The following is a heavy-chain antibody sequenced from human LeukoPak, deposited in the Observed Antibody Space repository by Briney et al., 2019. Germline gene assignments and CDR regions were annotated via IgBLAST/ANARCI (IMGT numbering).Heavy chain of an antibody. D-gene: IGHD1-20*01. J-gene: IGHJ5*02. CDR2: IDPSDSYT. V-gene: IGHV5-10-1*01. CDR3: ARHLDNWNRNWFDP. Sequence: GESLKISCKGSGXSFTSYWSSWVRQMPGKGLEWMGRIDPSDSYTNYSPSFQGHVTISADKSIGTAYLQWSSLKASDTAMYYCARHLDNWNRNWFDPWGQGTLVTVSS. CDR1: GXSFTSYW.